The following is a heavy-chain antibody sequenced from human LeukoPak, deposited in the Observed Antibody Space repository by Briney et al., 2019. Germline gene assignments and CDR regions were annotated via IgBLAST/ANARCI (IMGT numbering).Heavy chain of an antibody. J-gene: IGHJ4*02. D-gene: IGHD3-3*01. CDR3: ARSQYYDFWSGTNDY. Sequence: SETLSLTCTVSGGSISSSSYYWGWIRQPPGKGLEWIGSIHHSDGTYHNPSLKSRVTISVDTSKNQFSLKLSSVTAADTAVYYCARSQYYDFWSGTNDYWGQGTLVTVSS. CDR2: IHHSDGT. V-gene: IGHV4-39*07. CDR1: GGSISSSSYY.